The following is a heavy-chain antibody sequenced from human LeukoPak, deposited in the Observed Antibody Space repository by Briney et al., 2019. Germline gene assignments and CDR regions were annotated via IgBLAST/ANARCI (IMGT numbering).Heavy chain of an antibody. V-gene: IGHV3-48*03. Sequence: GGSLRLSCAASGFTFSSYEMNWVRQAPGKGLEWVSYISSSGSTIYYADSVKGRFTISRDNAKNSLYPQMNSLRAEDTAVYYCARDRRDDYYDSSGYSDYMDVWGKGTTVTVSS. CDR2: ISSSGSTI. CDR1: GFTFSSYE. CDR3: ARDRRDDYYDSSGYSDYMDV. D-gene: IGHD3-22*01. J-gene: IGHJ6*03.